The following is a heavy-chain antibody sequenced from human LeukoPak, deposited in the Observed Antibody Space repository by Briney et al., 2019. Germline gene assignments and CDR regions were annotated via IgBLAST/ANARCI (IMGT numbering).Heavy chain of an antibody. Sequence: PSQTLSLTCTVSGGSISSGGYYWSWIRQHPGKGLEWIGYIYYSGSTYYNPSLKSRVTISVDTSKNQFSLKLSSVTAADTAVYYCAGSYYYDSSGYYYGVPFDYWGQGTLVTVSS. CDR3: AGSYYYDSSGYYYGVPFDY. V-gene: IGHV4-31*03. CDR2: IYYSGST. J-gene: IGHJ4*02. D-gene: IGHD3-22*01. CDR1: GGSISSGGYY.